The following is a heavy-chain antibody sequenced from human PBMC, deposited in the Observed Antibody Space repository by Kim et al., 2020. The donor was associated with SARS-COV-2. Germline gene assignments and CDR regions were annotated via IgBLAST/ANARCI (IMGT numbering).Heavy chain of an antibody. CDR2: DSSP. Sequence: DSSPPHSPSFQGHVTISADKSISTAYLQWSSLKASDTAIYYCARGSDYDYWGQGTLVTVSS. J-gene: IGHJ4*02. CDR3: ARGSDYDY. V-gene: IGHV5-10-1*01. D-gene: IGHD4-17*01.